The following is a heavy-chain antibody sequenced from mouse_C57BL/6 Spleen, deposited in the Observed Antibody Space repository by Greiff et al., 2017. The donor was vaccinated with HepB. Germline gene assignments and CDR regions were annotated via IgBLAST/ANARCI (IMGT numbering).Heavy chain of an antibody. CDR3: ARRGAYYFDY. Sequence: VQLQQSGAELVRPGTSVKLSCKASGYTFTSYWMHWVKQRPGQGLEWIGVIDPSDSYTNYNQKFKGKATLTVDTSSSPAYMQLSSLTSEDSAVYYCARRGAYYFDYWGQGTTLTVSS. CDR1: GYTFTSYW. V-gene: IGHV1-59*01. J-gene: IGHJ2*01. CDR2: IDPSDSYT.